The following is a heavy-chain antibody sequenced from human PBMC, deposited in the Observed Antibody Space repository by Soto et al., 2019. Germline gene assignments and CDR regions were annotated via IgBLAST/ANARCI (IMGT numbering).Heavy chain of an antibody. CDR1: GASISSRAYY. Sequence: SETLSLTSTVSGASISSRAYYWGWIRQTPGKGLEWIGNIDYNGVTYYNPSLKSRVTVSKDTSKNQFSLKVASVTAADTAIYYCGRVMIGTSRHTDSDYWGQGTQVTVS. J-gene: IGHJ4*02. D-gene: IGHD2-8*01. CDR2: IDYNGVT. V-gene: IGHV4-39*01. CDR3: GRVMIGTSRHTDSDY.